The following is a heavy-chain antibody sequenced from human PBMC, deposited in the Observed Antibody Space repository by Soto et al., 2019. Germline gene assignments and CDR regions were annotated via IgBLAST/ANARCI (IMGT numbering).Heavy chain of an antibody. Sequence: GGSLRLSCAASGFTFSSYAMSWVRQAPGKGLEWVSAISGSGGSTYYADSVKGRFTISRDNSKNTLYLQMNSLRAEDTAVYYCAKDRGSSGWYRGRPLAGDFQHWGQGTLVTVSS. J-gene: IGHJ1*01. D-gene: IGHD6-19*01. V-gene: IGHV3-23*01. CDR2: ISGSGGST. CDR3: AKDRGSSGWYRGRPLAGDFQH. CDR1: GFTFSSYA.